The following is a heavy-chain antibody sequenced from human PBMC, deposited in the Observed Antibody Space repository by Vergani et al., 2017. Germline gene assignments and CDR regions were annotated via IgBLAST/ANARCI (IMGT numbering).Heavy chain of an antibody. J-gene: IGHJ4*01. CDR2: IKSDGKT. Sequence: EVQLLESGGDLAQPGGSLRVSCPASGFSVTTYYMSWVRQAPGKGLEWVSVIKSDGKTSYAESVRGRFTISRDTSRNAVYLQMNILRVEDTGVYYCTRSECSGTTCYGHYFDLWGHGSLVTVSS. CDR3: TRSECSGTTCYGHYFDL. V-gene: IGHV3-66*02. CDR1: GFSVTTYY. D-gene: IGHD2-15*01.